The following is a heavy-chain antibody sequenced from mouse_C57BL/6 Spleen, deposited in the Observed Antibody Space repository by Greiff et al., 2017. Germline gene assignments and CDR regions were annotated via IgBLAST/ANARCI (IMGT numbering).Heavy chain of an antibody. CDR3: ARRGTTVVANWYFDV. J-gene: IGHJ1*03. V-gene: IGHV1-76*01. Sequence: QVQLQQSGAELVRPGASVKLSCKASGYTFTDYYINWVKQRPGQGLEWIARIYPGSGNTYYNEKFKGKATLTAEKSSSTAYMQLSSLTSEDSAVYFCARRGTTVVANWYFDVWGTGTTVTVSS. CDR2: IYPGSGNT. D-gene: IGHD1-1*01. CDR1: GYTFTDYY.